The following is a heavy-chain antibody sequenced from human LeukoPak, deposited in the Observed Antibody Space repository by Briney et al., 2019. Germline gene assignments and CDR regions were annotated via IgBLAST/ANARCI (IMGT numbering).Heavy chain of an antibody. D-gene: IGHD3-3*01. V-gene: IGHV3-53*01. Sequence: GGSLRLSCAASGFTVSSNYMSWVRQAPGKGLEWVSVIYSGGSTYYADSVKGRFTISRDNARESVFLQMDSLRVDDTAVYYCARTYDFGRGPPGDAFDNWGPGTWVIVSS. CDR1: GFTVSSNY. J-gene: IGHJ3*02. CDR3: ARTYDFGRGPPGDAFDN. CDR2: IYSGGST.